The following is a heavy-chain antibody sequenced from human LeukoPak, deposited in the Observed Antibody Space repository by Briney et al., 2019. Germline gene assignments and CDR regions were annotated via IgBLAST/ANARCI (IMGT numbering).Heavy chain of an antibody. D-gene: IGHD2-21*02. CDR2: IRYDGSNK. CDR3: AKDLAYCDAGDCY. J-gene: IGHJ4*02. V-gene: IGHV3-30*02. Sequence: PGGSLRLSCAASGFSLRSYGMHWVRQAPGKGLEWVAFIRYDGSNKYYADSVKGRFTISRDNAKNTLYLQMNSLRPEDTAVYYCAKDLAYCDAGDCYWGQGTLVTVSS. CDR1: GFSLRSYG.